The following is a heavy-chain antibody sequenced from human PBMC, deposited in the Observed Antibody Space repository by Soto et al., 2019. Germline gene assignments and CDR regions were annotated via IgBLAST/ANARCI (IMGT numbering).Heavy chain of an antibody. CDR2: IYYAGTT. J-gene: IGHJ4*02. CDR1: GGSLSGDY. Sequence: QVQLQESGPGLVKPSETLSLTCTVSGGSLSGDYWSWTRQPPGKGLEWIGYIYYAGTTTYNPSLKSRVTISLATSKNQFSLKLNSVTAADTAVYYCARLGGYYQALDSWGQGTLVTVSS. V-gene: IGHV4-59*08. D-gene: IGHD3-22*01. CDR3: ARLGGYYQALDS.